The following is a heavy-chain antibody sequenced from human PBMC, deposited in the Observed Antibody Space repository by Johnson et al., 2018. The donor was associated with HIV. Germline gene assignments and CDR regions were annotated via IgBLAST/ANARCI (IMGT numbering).Heavy chain of an antibody. CDR2: IKQDGSEK. CDR3: ARGLLWFGELLEAFDI. D-gene: IGHD3-10*01. V-gene: IGHV3-7*05. Sequence: VQLVESGGGLVQPGGSLRLSCAASGFTFSSYGVHWVRQAPGKGLEWVANIKQDGSEKYYVDSVKGRFTISRDNAKNSLSLQMNSLRAEDTAVYYCARGLLWFGELLEAFDIWGQGTMVTVSS. J-gene: IGHJ3*02. CDR1: GFTFSSYG.